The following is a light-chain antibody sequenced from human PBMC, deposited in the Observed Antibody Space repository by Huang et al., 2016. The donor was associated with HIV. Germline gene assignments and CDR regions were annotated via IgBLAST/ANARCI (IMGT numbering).Light chain of an antibody. CDR2: RAS. J-gene: IGKJ1*01. CDR1: QSVLYSSNNKNY. CDR3: QQYHNTPRT. Sequence: DVVMTQSPDSLAVSLGERATINCKSSQSVLYSSNNKNYLAWYQQKPGQPPKLLIYRASTRESGVPDRFSGSGSGTDFTLTISSLQAEDVAVYYCQQYHNTPRTFGQGTKVEIK. V-gene: IGKV4-1*01.